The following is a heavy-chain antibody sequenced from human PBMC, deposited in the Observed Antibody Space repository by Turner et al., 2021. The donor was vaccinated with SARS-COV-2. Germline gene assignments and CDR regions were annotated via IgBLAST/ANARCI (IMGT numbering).Heavy chain of an antibody. J-gene: IGHJ1*01. CDR1: GLSFTNYY. CDR2: ITRSGRP. Sequence: HVHLQQWGAGLLKLSETLSLPCAVSGLSFTNYYWTWNRQSPGKGLGWIGVITRSGRPDYNPSLRSRVTISIDTSKNEFYLILNSVTAADSGVYYCATGTRVVWELLHHWGQGTTVTVSS. D-gene: IGHD1-26*01. V-gene: IGHV4-34*01. CDR3: ATGTRVVWELLHH.